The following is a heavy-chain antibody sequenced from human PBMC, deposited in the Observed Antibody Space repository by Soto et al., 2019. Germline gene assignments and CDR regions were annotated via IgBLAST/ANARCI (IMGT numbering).Heavy chain of an antibody. Sequence: GGSLRLSCAASGFSVRGSYMYWVRQAPGKGLEWVSVIYSGGGTDYAASVKGRFTISSDNSKNMLYLQMNSLRAEDTAMYYCARVTTTLVDHFDYWGQGNQVTLSS. CDR1: GFSVRGSY. CDR3: ARVTTTLVDHFDY. J-gene: IGHJ4*02. V-gene: IGHV3-53*01. D-gene: IGHD4-4*01. CDR2: IYSGGGT.